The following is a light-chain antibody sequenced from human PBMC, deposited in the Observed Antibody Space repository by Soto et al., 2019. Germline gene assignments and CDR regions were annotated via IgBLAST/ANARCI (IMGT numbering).Light chain of an antibody. CDR3: QHYNNWPLT. V-gene: IGKV3-15*01. J-gene: IGKJ4*01. Sequence: EIVMTQSPATLAVSPGERATLSCRASQSISNKLGWYQQKPGQAPRLLIYGASTRATGIPGRFSGSGSGTEFTLTISTVQSEDLAVYYWQHYNNWPLTFGSGTKVDIK. CDR1: QSISNK. CDR2: GAS.